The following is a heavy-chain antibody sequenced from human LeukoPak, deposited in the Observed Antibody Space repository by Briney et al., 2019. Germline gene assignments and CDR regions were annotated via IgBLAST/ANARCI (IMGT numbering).Heavy chain of an antibody. D-gene: IGHD6-19*01. CDR3: ARVIGGAVAGTGDYFDY. J-gene: IGHJ4*02. CDR1: GFTFSSYA. Sequence: GGSLRLSCAASGFTFSSYAMHWVRQAPGKGLKWVAVISYDGSNKYYADSVKGRFTISRDNSKNTLYLQMNSLRAEDTAVYYCARVIGGAVAGTGDYFDYWGQGTLVTVSS. V-gene: IGHV3-30-3*01. CDR2: ISYDGSNK.